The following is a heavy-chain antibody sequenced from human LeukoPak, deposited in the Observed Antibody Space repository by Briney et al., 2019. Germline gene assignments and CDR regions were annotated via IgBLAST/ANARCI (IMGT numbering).Heavy chain of an antibody. CDR3: ARARGLRYFDWGDYFDY. J-gene: IGHJ4*02. CDR1: GYTFTGYY. V-gene: IGHV1-2*06. D-gene: IGHD3-9*01. CDR2: INPNSGGT. Sequence: ASVKVSCKASGYTFTGYYMHWVRQAPGQGLEWMGRINPNSGGTNYAQKFQGRVTMTRDTSISTAYMELSRLSSDDTAVDYCARARGLRYFDWGDYFDYWGQGTLVTVSS.